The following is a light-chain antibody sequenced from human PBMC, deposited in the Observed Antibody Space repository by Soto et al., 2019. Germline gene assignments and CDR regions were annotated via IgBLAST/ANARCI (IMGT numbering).Light chain of an antibody. CDR1: QRVSSS. J-gene: IGKJ1*01. CDR2: GES. CDR3: QQYNNWPPST. V-gene: IGKV3-15*01. Sequence: DIVMTQSPATLSVSPGERATLSCRASQRVSSSLAWYQQKPGQAPRLLIYGESTRATSIPARFIGSGSGTEFTLTISSLQSEDFAVYYCQQYNNWPPSTFGQGTKVEIK.